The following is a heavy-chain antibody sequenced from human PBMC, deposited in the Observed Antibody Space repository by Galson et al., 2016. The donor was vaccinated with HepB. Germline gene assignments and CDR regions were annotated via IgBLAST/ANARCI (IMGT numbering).Heavy chain of an antibody. CDR1: GFSSSNYA. CDR3: ARVQTLVTIFGDYGMDV. V-gene: IGHV3-30*04. CDR2: VSYDGRYK. J-gene: IGHJ6*02. D-gene: IGHD3-3*01. Sequence: SLRLSCAASGFSSSNYAMHWVRQAPGKGLECVAIVSYDGRYKYYAESVTGRFTNSRDNSKNTLYLQMNSLRADDTALYYCARVQTLVTIFGDYGMDVWGQGTTVTVSS.